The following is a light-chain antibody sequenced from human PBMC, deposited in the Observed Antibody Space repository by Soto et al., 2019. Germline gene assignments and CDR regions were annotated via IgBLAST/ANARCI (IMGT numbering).Light chain of an antibody. J-gene: IGKJ1*01. V-gene: IGKV2-30*01. CDR3: MQGPHWPPT. CDR2: KAS. Sequence: DVVRTQSPLSLPVTLGQPASISCWSSQSLVYSDGNAYLGWFQQRPGQSPRRLIYKASNRDSGVPDRFSASGSGTDFTLQISRVEAEDVGVYDCMQGPHWPPTFGRGTRVEIK. CDR1: QSLVYSDGNAY.